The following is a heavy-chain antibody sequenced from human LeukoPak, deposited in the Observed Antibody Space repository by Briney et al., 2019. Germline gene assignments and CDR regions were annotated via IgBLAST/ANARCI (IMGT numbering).Heavy chain of an antibody. CDR2: ISSSSSYI. CDR1: GFTFSSYS. D-gene: IGHD1-1*01. J-gene: IGHJ4*02. Sequence: SGGSLRLSCAASGFTFSSYSMNWVRQAPGKGLEWVSSISSSSSYIYYADSVKGRFTISRDNAKNSLYLQMNSLRAEDTAVYYCARADEVGSTTTDYWGQGTLVTVSS. V-gene: IGHV3-21*04. CDR3: ARADEVGSTTTDY.